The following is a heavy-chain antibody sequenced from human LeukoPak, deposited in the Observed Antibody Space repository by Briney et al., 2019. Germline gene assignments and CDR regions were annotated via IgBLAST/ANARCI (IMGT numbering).Heavy chain of an antibody. J-gene: IGHJ4*02. CDR1: GYTFTSYG. CDR3: ARWGYGYGDFDY. V-gene: IGHV1-18*01. CDR2: ISAYNGNT. Sequence: ASVKVSCKASGYTFTSYGISWVRQAPGQGLEWMGWISAYNGNTNYAQKLQGRVTMTTDTSTSTAYVELRSLRSDDTAVYYCARWGYGYGDFDYWGQGTLVTVSS. D-gene: IGHD5-18*01.